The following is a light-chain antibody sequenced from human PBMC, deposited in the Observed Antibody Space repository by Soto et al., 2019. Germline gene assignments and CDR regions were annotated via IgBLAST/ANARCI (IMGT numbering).Light chain of an antibody. J-gene: IGLJ1*01. CDR2: EVS. CDR1: SSDVGGYNY. Sequence: QSVLPQPASVSGSPGQSLTISCTGTSSDVGGYNYVSWYQQHPGKAPKLLIYEVSNRPSGVSNRFSGSKSGNTASLTISGLQAEDEADYYCSPYTSSSTYVFGTGTKVNVL. CDR3: SPYTSSSTYV. V-gene: IGLV2-14*01.